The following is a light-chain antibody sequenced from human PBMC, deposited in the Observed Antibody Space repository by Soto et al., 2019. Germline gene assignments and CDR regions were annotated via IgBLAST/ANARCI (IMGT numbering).Light chain of an antibody. J-gene: IGLJ3*02. CDR2: GVS. Sequence: QSVLTQPASVSGSPGQSITISCTGTSSDVGSQNFVSWHQQHPGKAPKFIIYGVSNRPSGVSNRFSGSKSGNTASLTISGLQPDDEADYSCSSYTTTYTWVFGGGTKLTVL. CDR3: SSYTTTYTWV. CDR1: SSDVGSQNF. V-gene: IGLV2-14*03.